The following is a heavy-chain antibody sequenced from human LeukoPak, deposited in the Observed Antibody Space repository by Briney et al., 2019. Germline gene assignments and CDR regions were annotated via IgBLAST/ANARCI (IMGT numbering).Heavy chain of an antibody. J-gene: IGHJ4*02. Sequence: PGGSLRLSCAASGFTFSNHGLDWVRQAPGKGLEWVAFIRSDGTNKYYIDSVKGRFTISRDNSKNSLYLQMNTLSAEDTAVYYCVASGYGYWGQGTLVTVSS. V-gene: IGHV3-30*02. D-gene: IGHD3-22*01. CDR3: VASGYGY. CDR2: IRSDGTNK. CDR1: GFTFSNHG.